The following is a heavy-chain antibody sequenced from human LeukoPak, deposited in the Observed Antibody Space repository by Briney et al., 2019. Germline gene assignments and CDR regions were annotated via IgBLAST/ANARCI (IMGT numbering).Heavy chain of an antibody. CDR3: YGSGY. CDR1: GASISSGGYY. V-gene: IGHV4-31*03. CDR2: IFNSGST. Sequence: SETLSLTCTVSGASISSGGYYWSWIRQHPGKGLEWIGYIFNSGSTYYNPSLKSRVTISIDTSKNQFSLKVSSVTAADTAVYYCYGSGYWGQGTLVTVSS. D-gene: IGHD3-10*01. J-gene: IGHJ4*02.